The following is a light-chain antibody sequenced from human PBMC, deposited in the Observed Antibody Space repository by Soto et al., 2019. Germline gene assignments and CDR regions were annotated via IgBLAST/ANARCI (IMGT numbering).Light chain of an antibody. CDR3: CSYAGTSTLYV. CDR1: SSDVGSYNL. J-gene: IGLJ1*01. CDR2: EGS. Sequence: HSVLNNPASGYRVDLQASTITCTKTSSDVGSYNLVSWYQQHPGKAPKLMIYEGSERPSGVSNRFSGSKSGNAASLTISGLQAEDEADYYCCSYAGTSTLYVFGTGTKVTVL. V-gene: IGLV2-23*01.